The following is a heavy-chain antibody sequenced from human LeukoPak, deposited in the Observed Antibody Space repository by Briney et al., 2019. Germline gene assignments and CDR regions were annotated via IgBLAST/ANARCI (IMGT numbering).Heavy chain of an antibody. CDR3: ARDVGSGSYYIDY. CDR1: GFTFSHYT. CDR2: ISSGSSYI. V-gene: IGHV3-21*01. D-gene: IGHD3-10*01. Sequence: GGSLRLSCAASGFTFSHYTMHWVRQAPGKGLEWVSSISSGSSYIYYADSVKGRFTISRDNAKNSLYLQMNSLRAEDTAVYYCARDVGSGSYYIDYWGQGTLVTVSS. J-gene: IGHJ4*02.